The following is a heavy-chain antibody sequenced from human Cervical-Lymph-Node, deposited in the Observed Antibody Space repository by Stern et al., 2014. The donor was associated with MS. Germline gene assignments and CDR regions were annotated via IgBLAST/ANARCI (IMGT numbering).Heavy chain of an antibody. V-gene: IGHV1-46*01. CDR1: GYTFTSYY. Sequence: VHLVESGAEVKKPGASVKVSCKASGYTFTSYYMHWVRQAPGQGLEWMGIINPSGGSTSYAQKFQGRVTMTRDTSTSTVYMELSSLRSEDTAVYYCARNGQLTGTSLYYHYYGMDVWGQGTTVTVSS. CDR2: INPSGGST. CDR3: ARNGQLTGTSLYYHYYGMDV. D-gene: IGHD7-27*01. J-gene: IGHJ6*02.